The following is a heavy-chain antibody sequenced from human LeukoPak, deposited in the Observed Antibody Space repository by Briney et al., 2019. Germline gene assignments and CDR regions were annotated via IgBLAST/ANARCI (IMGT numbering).Heavy chain of an antibody. V-gene: IGHV3-23*01. CDR1: GSTFSSYA. D-gene: IGHD6-19*01. Sequence: PGGSLRLSCAASGSTFSSYAMSWVRQAPGKGLEWVSAISGSGGSTYYADSVKGRFTISRDNSKNTLYLQMNSLRAEDTAVYYCAKVLAVAGKHDYWGQGTLVTVSS. CDR2: ISGSGGST. CDR3: AKVLAVAGKHDY. J-gene: IGHJ4*02.